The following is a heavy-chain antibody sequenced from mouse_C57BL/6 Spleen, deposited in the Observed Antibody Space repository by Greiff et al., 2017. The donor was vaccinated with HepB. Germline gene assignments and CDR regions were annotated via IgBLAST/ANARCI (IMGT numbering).Heavy chain of an antibody. J-gene: IGHJ4*01. D-gene: IGHD2-12*01. CDR1: GYAFSSSW. V-gene: IGHV1-82*01. CDR3: ARERAYYSSYYYAMDY. CDR2: IYPGDGDT. Sequence: VKLMESGPELVKPGASVKISCKASGYAFSSSWMNWVKQRPGKGLEWIGRIYPGDGDTNYNGKFKGKATLTADKSSSTAYMQLSSLTSEDSAVYFCARERAYYSSYYYAMDYWGQGTSVTVSS.